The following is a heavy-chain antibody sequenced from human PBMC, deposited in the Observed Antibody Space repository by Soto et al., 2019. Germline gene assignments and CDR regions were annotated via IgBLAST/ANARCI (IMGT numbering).Heavy chain of an antibody. V-gene: IGHV4-4*01. J-gene: IGHJ4*02. D-gene: IGHD1-1*01. CDR1: GDSITSNNW. CDR3: ARDLGTGTDY. CDR2: IYHSGAT. Sequence: TLSLTCAVSGDSITSNNWWSWVRQAPGKGLEWIGEIYHSGATTYNPSLKNRATISVDPSKNHFSLKLTSVTAADTAVYFCARDLGTGTDYWGRGTLVTVSS.